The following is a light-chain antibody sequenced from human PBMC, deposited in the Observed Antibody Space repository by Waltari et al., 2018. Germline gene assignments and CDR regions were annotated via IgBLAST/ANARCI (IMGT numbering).Light chain of an antibody. CDR2: RNN. CDR3: APWDDSLSGPGV. J-gene: IGLJ3*02. V-gene: IGLV1-47*01. CDR1: SSNIRSNF. Sequence: QSVLTQPPSASGTPGQRVTIPCSGRSSNIRSNFVYWYQQLPGTAPKLLIYRNNQRPSGVPDRFSGSKSGTSASLAISGLRSEDEADYYCAPWDDSLSGPGVFGGGTKLTVL.